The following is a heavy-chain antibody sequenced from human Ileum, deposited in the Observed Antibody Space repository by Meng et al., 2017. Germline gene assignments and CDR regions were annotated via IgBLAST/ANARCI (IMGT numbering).Heavy chain of an antibody. Sequence: QVQLLQWGEGLLKPSETLSLPCAVSGGSFSGYYWTWIRQSPGKGLEWIGEINRGGNTNYNPSLKSRITMSVDTSKNQFFLNLTSVTPADTAVYYCARAWSSSWSFLDFWGQGGLVTVSS. J-gene: IGHJ4*02. CDR1: GGSFSGYY. CDR3: ARAWSSSWSFLDF. D-gene: IGHD6-13*01. CDR2: INRGGNT. V-gene: IGHV4-34*01.